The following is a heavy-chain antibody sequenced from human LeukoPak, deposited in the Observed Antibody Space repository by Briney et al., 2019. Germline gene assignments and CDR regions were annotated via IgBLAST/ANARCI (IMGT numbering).Heavy chain of an antibody. Sequence: GGSLRLSCAASGFTFSSYSMNWVRQAPGKGLEWVSSISSSSSYIYYADSAKGRFTISRDNAKNSLYLQMNSLRAEDTAVYYCASGHIVVVTAIHDWGQGTLVTVSS. CDR2: ISSSSSYI. J-gene: IGHJ4*02. V-gene: IGHV3-21*01. CDR1: GFTFSSYS. D-gene: IGHD2-21*02. CDR3: ASGHIVVVTAIHD.